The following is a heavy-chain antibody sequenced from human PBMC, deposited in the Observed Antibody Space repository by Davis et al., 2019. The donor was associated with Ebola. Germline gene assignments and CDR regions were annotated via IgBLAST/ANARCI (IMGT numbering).Heavy chain of an antibody. CDR3: TRVSRIVVEDY. D-gene: IGHD2-21*01. J-gene: IGHJ4*02. CDR2: IEPSGDRK. Sequence: PGGSLRLSCAASGFTFSTYWMNWVRQVPGKGLEWVANIEPSGDRKYYVDSVEGRFTISRDNAMNSLFLQMNSLRVDDTAVYYCTRVSRIVVEDYWGQGTLVTVSS. CDR1: GFTFSTYW. V-gene: IGHV3-7*03.